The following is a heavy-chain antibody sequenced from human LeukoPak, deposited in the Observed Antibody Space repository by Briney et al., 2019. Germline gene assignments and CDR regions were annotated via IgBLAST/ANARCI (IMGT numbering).Heavy chain of an antibody. J-gene: IGHJ5*02. V-gene: IGHV4-34*01. CDR3: ALQPARRLSWFDP. CDR2: INHSGNT. D-gene: IGHD2-2*01. CDR1: GGSFSGYY. Sequence: PSETLSLTCAVYGGSFSGYYWSWIRQPPGKGLEWIGEINHSGNTNSNPSLKSRVTMSVDTSKNQFSLKLSSLTAADTAVYYCALQPARRLSWFDPWGQGTLVTVSS.